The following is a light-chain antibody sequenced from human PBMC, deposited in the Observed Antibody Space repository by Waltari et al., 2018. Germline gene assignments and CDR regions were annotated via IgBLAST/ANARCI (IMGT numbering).Light chain of an antibody. J-gene: IGLJ3*02. Sequence: QSVLTQPPSASETPGQRVPISCSGSRSNIGGNYVFWYQQFLGMAPKLLIFRNHQRPPGVPDRFSGSKSGNSASLVISGLRFDDEADYFCATWDDNLTAGVFGGGTKLTVL. V-gene: IGLV1-47*01. CDR3: ATWDDNLTAGV. CDR2: RNH. CDR1: RSNIGGNY.